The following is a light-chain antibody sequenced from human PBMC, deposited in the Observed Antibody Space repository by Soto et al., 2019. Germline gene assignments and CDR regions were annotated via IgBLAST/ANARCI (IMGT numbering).Light chain of an antibody. V-gene: IGKV3-20*01. Sequence: EVVLTQSPDTLSLSPGETATLSCRASQSLRPTYVAWYQQKPGQAPRLLIYGASFRATDIPNRFSGRGSGTDFTLSISRLEPEDFAVYYCQQYVTSPRTFGQGTK. CDR2: GAS. CDR3: QQYVTSPRT. CDR1: QSLRPTY. J-gene: IGKJ1*01.